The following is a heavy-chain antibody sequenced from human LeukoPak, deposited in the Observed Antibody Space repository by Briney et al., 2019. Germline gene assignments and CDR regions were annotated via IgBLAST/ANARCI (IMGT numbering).Heavy chain of an antibody. CDR3: ARDIRGSGNYGWFDP. J-gene: IGHJ5*02. CDR1: GFTFSSYA. CDR2: ISDSGDST. Sequence: GGSLRLTCVASGFTFSSYAMSWVRQAPGKGLEWVAAISDSGDSTYYVDSVRGRFTISRDNSKNTLYLQMNSLRVEDAAIYSCARDIRGSGNYGWFDPWGQGTLVTVSS. D-gene: IGHD3-10*01. V-gene: IGHV3-23*01.